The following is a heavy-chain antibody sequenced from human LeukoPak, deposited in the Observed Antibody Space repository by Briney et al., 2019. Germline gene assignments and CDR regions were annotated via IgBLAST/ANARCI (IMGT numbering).Heavy chain of an antibody. V-gene: IGHV4-4*07. CDR3: ARLKFYDSTGYSPGYYMDV. CDR2: IYGRGIT. D-gene: IGHD3-22*01. Sequence: PETLSLTCTVSGGSIISNYWSWIRQSAGTGLEWIGRIYGRGITDYNPSLKSRVTMSLDTSRKQFSLRLTSVTAADTAVYYCARLKFYDSTGYSPGYYMDVWGKGTTVSVFS. CDR1: GGSIISNY. J-gene: IGHJ6*03.